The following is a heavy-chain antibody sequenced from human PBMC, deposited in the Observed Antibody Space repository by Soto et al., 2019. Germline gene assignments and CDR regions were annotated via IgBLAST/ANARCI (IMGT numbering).Heavy chain of an antibody. CDR2: INHSGST. D-gene: IGHD5-18*01. J-gene: IGHJ4*02. Sequence: QVQLQQWGAGLLKPSETLSLTCAVYGGSFSGYYWSWIRQPPGKGLEWIGEINHSGSTNYNPSLKSRVTISVDTSKNQFSLKLSSVTAADTAVYYCARGYTAMALDYWGQGTLVTVSS. V-gene: IGHV4-34*01. CDR3: ARGYTAMALDY. CDR1: GGSFSGYY.